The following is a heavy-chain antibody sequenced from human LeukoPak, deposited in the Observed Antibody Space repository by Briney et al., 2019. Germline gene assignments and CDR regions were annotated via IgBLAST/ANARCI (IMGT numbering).Heavy chain of an antibody. Sequence: PGGSLRLSCAASGFTFSSYAMSWVRQAPGKGLEGVSDISNSGGVTYYADSVKGRFTISRDNSKNTLYLQMNSLRADDTAVYYCATPQWSWSPFDYWGQGTLVTVSS. J-gene: IGHJ4*02. CDR3: ATPQWSWSPFDY. V-gene: IGHV3-23*01. CDR1: GFTFSSYA. D-gene: IGHD2-15*01. CDR2: ISNSGGVT.